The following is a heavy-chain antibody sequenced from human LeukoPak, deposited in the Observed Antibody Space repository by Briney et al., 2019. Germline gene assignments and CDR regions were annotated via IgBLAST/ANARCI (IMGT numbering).Heavy chain of an antibody. D-gene: IGHD2-21*02. J-gene: IGHJ4*02. V-gene: IGHV1-2*02. CDR3: AREAVRYCGGDCQVDY. CDR1: GYIFTDYY. CDR2: INPNSGGT. Sequence: AASVKVSCKASGYIFTDYYIHWVRQAPGQGLEWMGWINPNSGGTNYAQEFQGRVTMTRDTSITTTYMDLSRLKSDDTAVYYCAREAVRYCGGDCQVDYWGQGNLVTVSS.